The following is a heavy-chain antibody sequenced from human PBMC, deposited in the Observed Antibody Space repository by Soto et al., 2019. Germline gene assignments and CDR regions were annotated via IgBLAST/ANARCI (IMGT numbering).Heavy chain of an antibody. J-gene: IGHJ6*02. D-gene: IGHD2-2*01. CDR2: IIPIFGTA. CDR3: ARSKGDIVVVPAASYGMDV. V-gene: IGHV1-69*06. Sequence: ASVKVSCKASGGTFSSYSISWVRQAPGQGLEWMGGIIPIFGTANYAQKFQGRVTITADKSTSTAYMELSSLRSEDTAVYYCARSKGDIVVVPAASYGMDVWGQGTTVTVSS. CDR1: GGTFSSYS.